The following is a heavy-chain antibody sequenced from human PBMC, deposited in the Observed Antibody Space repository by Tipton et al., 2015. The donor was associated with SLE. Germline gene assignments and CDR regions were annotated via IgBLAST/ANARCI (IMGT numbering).Heavy chain of an antibody. CDR2: ITNSGGST. J-gene: IGHJ5*02. CDR3: ARQYCSGGSCYSGWFDP. CDR1: GFTVSSNY. Sequence: GSLRLSCAASGFTVSSNYMSWVRQAPGMGLEWVAFITNSGGSTYYAASVKGRFTISRDNSKNTLYLQMNSLRVGDTAVYYCARQYCSGGSCYSGWFDPWGQGILVTVSS. D-gene: IGHD2-15*01. V-gene: IGHV3-53*01.